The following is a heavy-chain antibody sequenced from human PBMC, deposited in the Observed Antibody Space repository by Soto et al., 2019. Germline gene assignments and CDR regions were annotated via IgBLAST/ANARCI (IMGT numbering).Heavy chain of an antibody. V-gene: IGHV1-69*13. CDR1: GGTFSSYA. CDR3: ARDSVDTAMVSVY. Sequence: SVKVSCKASGGTFSSYAISWVRQAPGQGLEWMGGIIPIFGTANYAQKFQGRVTITADESTSTAYMELSSLRSEDTAVYYCARDSVDTAMVSVYWGQGTLVTVSS. J-gene: IGHJ4*02. CDR2: IIPIFGTA. D-gene: IGHD5-18*01.